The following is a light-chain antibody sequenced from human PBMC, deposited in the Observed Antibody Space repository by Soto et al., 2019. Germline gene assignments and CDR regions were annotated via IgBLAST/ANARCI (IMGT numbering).Light chain of an antibody. CDR3: QQYNSYPYT. Sequence: DIQMTQSLSTLSASVGDRVTITCRASQSISSWLAWYQQNPGKAPKVLIYKASSLESGVPSRFSGSGSGTEFTLTISSLQPDDFATYYCQQYNSYPYTFGQGTKLEIK. CDR2: KAS. CDR1: QSISSW. V-gene: IGKV1-5*03. J-gene: IGKJ2*01.